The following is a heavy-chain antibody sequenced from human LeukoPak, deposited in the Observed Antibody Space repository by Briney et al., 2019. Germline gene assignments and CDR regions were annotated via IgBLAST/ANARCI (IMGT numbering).Heavy chain of an antibody. V-gene: IGHV1-18*01. J-gene: IGHJ4*02. CDR1: GYTFTSYG. CDR2: ISAYNGNT. Sequence: ASVKVSCKASGYTFTSYGISWVRQAPGQGLEWMGWISAYNGNTNYAQKLQGRVTLTTDTSTSTAYMELRSLRSDGTAVYYCARDLHRGSPRNPFDYWGQGTLVTVSS. CDR3: ARDLHRGSPRNPFDY. D-gene: IGHD1-26*01.